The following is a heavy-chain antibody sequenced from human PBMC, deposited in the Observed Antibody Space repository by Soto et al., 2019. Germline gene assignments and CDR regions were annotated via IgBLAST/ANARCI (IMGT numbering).Heavy chain of an antibody. V-gene: IGHV3-30-3*01. CDR3: ARDGGGDSSFI. D-gene: IGHD3-22*01. CDR2: ISYDGSNK. CDR1: GFTFSSYA. Sequence: QVQLVESGGGVVQPGRSLRLSCAASGFTFSSYAMHWVRQAPGKGLEWVAVISYDGSNKYYADSVKGRFTISRDNSKNTLYLQMNSLRAEDTAVYYCARDGGGDSSFIWGQGTMVTVSS. J-gene: IGHJ3*02.